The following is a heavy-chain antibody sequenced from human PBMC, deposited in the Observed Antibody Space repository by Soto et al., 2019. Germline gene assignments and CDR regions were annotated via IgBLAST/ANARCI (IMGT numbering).Heavy chain of an antibody. D-gene: IGHD2-21*01. CDR3: ATVPPRIVVVLAEFPT. J-gene: IGHJ4*02. CDR2: IYHKGIT. Sequence: QVQLKQSGPGLVRPSGTLSLTCRVSGTSISSSYWWAWVRQSPGKGLEWIGEIYHKGITKYNPSLKSRVSMSIDKSNNQFSLKLTSVTAADTAVYYCATVPPRIVVVLAEFPTWGQGTLVTVSS. V-gene: IGHV4-4*02. CDR1: GTSISSSYW.